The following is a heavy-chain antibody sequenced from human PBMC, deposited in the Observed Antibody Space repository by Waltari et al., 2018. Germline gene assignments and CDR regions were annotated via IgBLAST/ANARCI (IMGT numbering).Heavy chain of an antibody. CDR1: GGSISSYY. J-gene: IGHJ4*02. V-gene: IGHV4-59*01. CDR2: IYYSGST. Sequence: QVQLQESGPGLVKPSETLSLTCTVSGGSISSYYWSWIRQPPGKGLEWIGYIYYSGSTNYHPSLKSRVTISVDTSKNQFSLKLSSVTAADTAVYYCARGRKWETLDYWGQGTLVTVSS. CDR3: ARGRKWETLDY. D-gene: IGHD1-26*01.